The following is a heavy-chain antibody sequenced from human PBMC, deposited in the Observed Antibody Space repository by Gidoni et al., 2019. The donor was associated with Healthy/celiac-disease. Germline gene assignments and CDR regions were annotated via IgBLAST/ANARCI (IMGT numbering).Heavy chain of an antibody. D-gene: IGHD5-12*01. CDR3: AKDRRFEDYDYGVIHYYYYAMDV. V-gene: IGHV3-30*18. J-gene: IGHJ6*02. Sequence: QVQLVESGGGVVQPGRSLRLSCAASRFTFRSSCMHWVRQAPGKGLEWMAVISYDGSSKYYADSVKGRFTISRDNSKNTLYLQMNSLTAEDTAVYYCAKDRRFEDYDYGVIHYYYYAMDVWGQGTTVTVSS. CDR1: RFTFRSSC. CDR2: ISYDGSSK.